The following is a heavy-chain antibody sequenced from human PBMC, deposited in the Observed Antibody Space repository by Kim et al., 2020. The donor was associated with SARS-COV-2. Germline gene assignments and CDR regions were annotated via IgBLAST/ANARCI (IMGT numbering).Heavy chain of an antibody. V-gene: IGHV5-10-1*01. CDR3: ARHGGYVSGDLSSTNWFDP. CDR1: GYSFTSYW. J-gene: IGHJ5*02. D-gene: IGHD2-21*01. Sequence: GESLKISCKGSGYSFTSYWISWVRQMPGKGLEWMGRIDPSDSYTNYSPSFQGHVTISADKSISTAYLQWSSLKASDTAMYYCARHGGYVSGDLSSTNWFDPWGQGTLVTVSS. CDR2: IDPSDSYT.